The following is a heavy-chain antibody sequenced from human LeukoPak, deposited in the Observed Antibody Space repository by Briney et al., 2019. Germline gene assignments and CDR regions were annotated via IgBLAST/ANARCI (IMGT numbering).Heavy chain of an antibody. Sequence: GASVKVSCKASGYTFTSYGISWVRQAPGQGLEWMGWISAHNGNTNYAQKLQGRVTMTTDTSTSTAYMELRSLRSDDTAVYYCARAHSSGWYYGGGYDYWGQGTLVTVSS. CDR1: GYTFTSYG. CDR3: ARAHSSGWYYGGGYDY. D-gene: IGHD6-19*01. V-gene: IGHV1-18*01. CDR2: ISAHNGNT. J-gene: IGHJ4*02.